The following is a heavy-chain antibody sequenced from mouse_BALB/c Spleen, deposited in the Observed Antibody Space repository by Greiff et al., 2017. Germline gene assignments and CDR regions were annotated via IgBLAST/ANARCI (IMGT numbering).Heavy chain of an antibody. Sequence: EVMLVESGGGLVKPGGSLKLSCAASGFTFSSYAMSWVRQSPEKRLEWVAEISSGGSYTYYPDTVTGRFTISRDNAKNTLYLEMSSLRSEDTAMYYCARGEVRPGFDYWGQGTTVTVSA. CDR2: ISSGGSYT. J-gene: IGHJ2*01. D-gene: IGHD2-14*01. CDR3: ARGEVRPGFDY. CDR1: GFTFSSYA. V-gene: IGHV5-9-4*01.